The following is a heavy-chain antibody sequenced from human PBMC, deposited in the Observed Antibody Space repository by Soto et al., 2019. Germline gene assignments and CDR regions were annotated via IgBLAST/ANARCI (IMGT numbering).Heavy chain of an antibody. CDR1: GFSLSTGAVG. D-gene: IGHD2-2*03. CDR2: VYYNDDI. V-gene: IGHV2-5*01. Sequence: QITLKESGPTLVKPTQTLTLTCTFSGFSLSTGAVGVGWIRQPPGEALEWLALVYYNDDIRYSPSLKDRLTNTKDTSKNQVVLTLTNMDLVETATYFCAHGRSVGSTYYFEYWGQGTLVTVSS. J-gene: IGHJ4*02. CDR3: AHGRSVGSTYYFEY.